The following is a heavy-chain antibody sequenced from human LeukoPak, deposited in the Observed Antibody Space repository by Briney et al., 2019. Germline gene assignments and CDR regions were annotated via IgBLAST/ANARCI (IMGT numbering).Heavy chain of an antibody. V-gene: IGHV3-30*02. CDR1: GFTFSSYG. J-gene: IGHJ3*02. D-gene: IGHD1-7*01. CDR3: ARRGVGTARYAFDI. CDR2: MRSDGSDK. Sequence: GGSLRLSCSASGFTFSSYGMHWVRQAPGKGLEWVAFMRSDGSDKSYTASVKGRFTISRDNSKNTLYLQMNSLRAEDTAVYYCARRGVGTARYAFDIWGQGTMVTVSS.